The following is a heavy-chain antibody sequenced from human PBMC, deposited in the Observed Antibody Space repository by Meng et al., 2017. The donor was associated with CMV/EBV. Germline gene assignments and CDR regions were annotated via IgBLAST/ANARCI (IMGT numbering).Heavy chain of an antibody. CDR2: IKQDGSEK. V-gene: IGHV3-7*01. CDR1: GFTFSSYW. J-gene: IGHJ3*02. Sequence: GESLKISCAASGFTFSSYWMSWVRQAPGKGLEWVANIKQDGSEKYYVDSVKGRFTISRDNAKNSRYLQMNSLRAEDTAVYYCARHEHWDAFDIWGQGTMVTVSS. CDR3: ARHEHWDAFDI. D-gene: IGHD3-3*02.